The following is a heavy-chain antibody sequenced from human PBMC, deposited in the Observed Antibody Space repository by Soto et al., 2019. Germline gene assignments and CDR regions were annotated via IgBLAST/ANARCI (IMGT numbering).Heavy chain of an antibody. Sequence: SETLSLTCTVSGGSISSYYWSWIRQPAGKGLEWIGRIYTSGSTNYNPSLKSRVTMSVDTSKNQFSLKLSSVTAADTAVCYCARTGNLWSGYSDQLDYWGQGTLVTVSS. V-gene: IGHV4-4*07. D-gene: IGHD3-3*01. CDR1: GGSISSYY. J-gene: IGHJ4*02. CDR3: ARTGNLWSGYSDQLDY. CDR2: IYTSGST.